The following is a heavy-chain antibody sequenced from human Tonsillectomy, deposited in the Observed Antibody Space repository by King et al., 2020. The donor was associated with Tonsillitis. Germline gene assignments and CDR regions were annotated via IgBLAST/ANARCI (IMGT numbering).Heavy chain of an antibody. V-gene: IGHV3-30*18. CDR3: AKDAKAYCGGDCPTRFDY. Sequence: QLVQSGGGVVQPGRSLRLSCAASGFTFSSYGMHWVRQAPGKGLEWVAVISYEGSNKHYADSVKGRFTISRDNSKNTLYLQMNSLRAEDTGVYYCAKDAKAYCGGDCPTRFDYWGQGTLVTVSS. CDR2: ISYEGSNK. J-gene: IGHJ4*02. D-gene: IGHD2-21*02. CDR1: GFTFSSYG.